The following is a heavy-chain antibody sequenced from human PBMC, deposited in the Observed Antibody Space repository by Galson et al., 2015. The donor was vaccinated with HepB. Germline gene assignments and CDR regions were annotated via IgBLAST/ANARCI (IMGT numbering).Heavy chain of an antibody. Sequence: QSGAEVKKPGESLRISCKGSGYSFTSYWISWVRQMPGKGLEWMGRIDPSDSYTNYSPSFQGHVTISADKSISTAYLQWSSLKASDTAMYYCARQEFSSGQNENYYYYYGMDVWGQGTTVTVSS. CDR3: ARQEFSSGQNENYYYYYGMDV. CDR2: IDPSDSYT. V-gene: IGHV5-10-1*01. CDR1: GYSFTSYW. J-gene: IGHJ6*02. D-gene: IGHD6-19*01.